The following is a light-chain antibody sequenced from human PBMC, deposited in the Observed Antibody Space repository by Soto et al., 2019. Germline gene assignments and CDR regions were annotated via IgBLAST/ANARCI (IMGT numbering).Light chain of an antibody. CDR3: HQYNSYS. CDR1: QSISNW. CDR2: HAS. J-gene: IGKJ1*01. Sequence: IQLPPSPSTLPASVGDRVTITCRASQSISNWLAWYQQKPGTAPKVLIYHASNLQSGVPSRCSGSGSGTEFTLTISSLQPDNFATYYCHQYNSYSFGQGTKVDIK. V-gene: IGKV1-5*01.